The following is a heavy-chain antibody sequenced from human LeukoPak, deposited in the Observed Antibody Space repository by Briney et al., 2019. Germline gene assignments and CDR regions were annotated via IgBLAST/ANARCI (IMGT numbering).Heavy chain of an antibody. D-gene: IGHD3-16*01. CDR1: GFTFSSYS. CDR2: FNNVDKTI. CDR3: ARGGGLDV. J-gene: IGHJ6*02. Sequence: PGGSLRLSSAASGFTFSSYSMNWVRPAPRKGPEWVSYFNNVDKTIQYADSVKGRFTISSDNAKNSLYLQMSNLRAEDTAVYFCARGGGLDVWGQGATVTVSS. V-gene: IGHV3-48*04.